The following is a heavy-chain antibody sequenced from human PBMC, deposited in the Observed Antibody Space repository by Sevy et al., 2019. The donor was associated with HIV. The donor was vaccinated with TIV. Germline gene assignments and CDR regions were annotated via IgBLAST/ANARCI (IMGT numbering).Heavy chain of an antibody. V-gene: IGHV4-39*01. Sequence: SETLSLTCTVSGASIDSSSYYWGWLRQPPGKGLEWVGTSYDTGKSYYVPSLKSRFTISADMSNNQFSLRLRSVTAADTAVYYCAGRTAETTTSGWFDAWGQGTLVTVSS. J-gene: IGHJ5*02. D-gene: IGHD4-17*01. CDR2: SYDTGKS. CDR3: AGRTAETTTSGWFDA. CDR1: GASIDSSSYY.